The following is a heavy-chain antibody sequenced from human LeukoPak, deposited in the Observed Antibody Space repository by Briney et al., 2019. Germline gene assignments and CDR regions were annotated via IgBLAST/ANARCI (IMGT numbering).Heavy chain of an antibody. CDR1: GFTFRSYT. Sequence: GGSLRLSCTASGFTFRSYTMNWVRQAPGKGLEWVSAVTDSGDDTYSADSVKGRFTISRDNSKNTLYLQMNSLRAEDTAVYFCAKGSAAGRPYYFDYWGQGALVTVSS. CDR2: VTDSGDDT. D-gene: IGHD6-25*01. CDR3: AKGSAAGRPYYFDY. J-gene: IGHJ4*02. V-gene: IGHV3-23*01.